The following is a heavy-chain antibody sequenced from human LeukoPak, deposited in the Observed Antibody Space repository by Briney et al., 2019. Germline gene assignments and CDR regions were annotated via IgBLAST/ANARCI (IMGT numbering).Heavy chain of an antibody. Sequence: GGSLRLSCAASGFTFSSYWMSWVRQAPGKGLEWVANIKQDGSEKYYVDSVKGRFTISRDNAKNSLHLQMNSLRAEDTAVYYCVSSSSDDYYYYMDVWGKGTTVTVSS. J-gene: IGHJ6*03. CDR1: GFTFSSYW. CDR2: IKQDGSEK. D-gene: IGHD6-6*01. CDR3: VSSSSDDYYYYMDV. V-gene: IGHV3-7*01.